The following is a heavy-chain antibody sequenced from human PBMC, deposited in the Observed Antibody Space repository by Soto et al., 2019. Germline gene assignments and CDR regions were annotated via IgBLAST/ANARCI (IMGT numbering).Heavy chain of an antibody. CDR1: GYTFTGYY. CDR3: ARAGAVAGTRSYFDY. Sequence: QVQLVQSGAEVKKPGASVKVSCKASGYTFTGYYMHWVRQAPGQGLEWMGWINPNSGGTNYAQKFQGWVTMTRDTSISTAYMELSRLRSDETAVYYCARAGAVAGTRSYFDYWGQGTLVTVSS. D-gene: IGHD6-19*01. J-gene: IGHJ4*02. CDR2: INPNSGGT. V-gene: IGHV1-2*04.